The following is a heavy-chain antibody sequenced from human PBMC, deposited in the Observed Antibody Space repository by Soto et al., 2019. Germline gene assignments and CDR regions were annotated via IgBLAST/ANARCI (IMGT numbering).Heavy chain of an antibody. D-gene: IGHD6-19*01. J-gene: IGHJ5*01. V-gene: IGHV1-3*01. CDR2: INAGNGNT. CDR3: ARVGSSGWYDS. Sequence: ASLKCSCEASGYTFPSYAMHWVRQAPGQRLEWLGRINAGNGNTKYSLKFQGRVTFTRDTSTTTAYMELSSLRLEDTAVYYCARVGSSGWYDSWGQGTLVTVPQ. CDR1: GYTFPSYA.